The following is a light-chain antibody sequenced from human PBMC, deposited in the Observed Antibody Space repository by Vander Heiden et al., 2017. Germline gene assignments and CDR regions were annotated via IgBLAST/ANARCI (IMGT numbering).Light chain of an antibody. V-gene: IGKV3-15*01. CDR3: QQYNNWPRHT. CDR2: GAS. CDR1: LSVSSH. J-gene: IGKJ2*01. Sequence: EIVMTQSPATLSVSPGERATLSCRASLSVSSHLAWYQQKPGQAPRLLIYGASTRATGTPARSSRSGSGTEFTLTISSLQSEDFAIYYCQQYNNWPRHTFGQGTKLEIK.